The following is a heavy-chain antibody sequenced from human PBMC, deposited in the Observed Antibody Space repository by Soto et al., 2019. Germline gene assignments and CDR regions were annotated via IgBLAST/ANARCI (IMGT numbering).Heavy chain of an antibody. V-gene: IGHV3-23*01. J-gene: IGHJ4*02. CDR3: AKDVSGYYYDSSGYLFDY. CDR1: GFTFSSYA. D-gene: IGHD3-22*01. Sequence: EGSLRLSCAASGFTFSSYAMSWVRQAPGKGLEWVSAISGSGGSTYYADSVKGRFTISRDNSKNTLYLQMNSLRAEDTAVYYCAKDVSGYYYDSSGYLFDYWGQGTLVTVSS. CDR2: ISGSGGST.